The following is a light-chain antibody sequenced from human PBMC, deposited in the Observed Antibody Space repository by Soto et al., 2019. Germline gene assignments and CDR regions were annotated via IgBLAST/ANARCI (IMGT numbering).Light chain of an antibody. Sequence: DIQMTQSPSSVSASVGARVTITCRASQGIRYNLGWYQQRPGKAPERLIYDTFTLASGVPSRFSGSGSGTDFTLTISCLQSEDFATYYCQQYYSYPLTFGGGTKVDIK. CDR3: QQYYSYPLT. CDR2: DTF. V-gene: IGKV1-17*01. CDR1: QGIRYN. J-gene: IGKJ4*01.